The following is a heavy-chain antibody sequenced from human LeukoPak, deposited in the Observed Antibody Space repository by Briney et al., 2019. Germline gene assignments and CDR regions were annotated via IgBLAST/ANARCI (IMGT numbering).Heavy chain of an antibody. Sequence: KTGGSLRLSCAASGFTFSTYSMNWVRQAPGKGLEWVSSISSSSSYIYYADSVKGRFTISRDSAKNSLYPQMNSLRAEDTAVYYCARDGFRGAYFDYWGQGTLVTVSS. CDR2: ISSSSSYI. CDR1: GFTFSTYS. J-gene: IGHJ4*02. D-gene: IGHD3-10*01. V-gene: IGHV3-21*01. CDR3: ARDGFRGAYFDY.